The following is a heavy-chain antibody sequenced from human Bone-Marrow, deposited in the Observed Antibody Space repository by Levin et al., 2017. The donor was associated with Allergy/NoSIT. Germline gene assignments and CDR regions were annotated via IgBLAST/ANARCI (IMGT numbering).Heavy chain of an antibody. V-gene: IGHV1-46*01. CDR3: AREISSMTLYAFDI. D-gene: IGHD2-21*02. CDR2: IKSGSGST. Sequence: ASVKVSCKASGNIFTRYHLHWVRQAPGQGLEWMGIIKSGSGSTGYAEKFRGRVTITRDTATTTVYMELRSLRSEDTAADYCAREISSMTLYAFDIWGQGTMVIVSS. CDR1: GNIFTRYH. J-gene: IGHJ3*02.